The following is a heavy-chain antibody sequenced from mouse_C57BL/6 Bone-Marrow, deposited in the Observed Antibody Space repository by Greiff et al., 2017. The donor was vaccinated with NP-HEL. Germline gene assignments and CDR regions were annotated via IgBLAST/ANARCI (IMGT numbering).Heavy chain of an antibody. J-gene: IGHJ2*01. V-gene: IGHV1-26*01. CDR3: ARDGDSSDY. D-gene: IGHD2-13*01. Sequence: VQLQQSGPELVKPGASVKISCKASGYTFTDYYMNWVKQSHGKSLEWIGDINPNNGGTSYNQKFKGKATLTVDKSSSTAYMELRSLTSEDTAVYYCARDGDSSDYWGQGTTLTVSS. CDR1: GYTFTDYY. CDR2: INPNNGGT.